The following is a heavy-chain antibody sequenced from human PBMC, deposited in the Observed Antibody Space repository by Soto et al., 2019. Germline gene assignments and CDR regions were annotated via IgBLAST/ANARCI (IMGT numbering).Heavy chain of an antibody. J-gene: IGHJ2*01. CDR3: ATSSVSRLLNHWYFDL. Sequence: SETLSLTCSVSGGSISSSDYYWGWVRQPPGKGLEWIGSISFGVTTYYSPSLRSRLTISIDTSNNQFSLKLSSVTAADTAVYYCATSSVSRLLNHWYFDLWGRGTLVTVS. CDR1: GGSISSSDYY. V-gene: IGHV4-39*01. CDR2: ISFGVTT.